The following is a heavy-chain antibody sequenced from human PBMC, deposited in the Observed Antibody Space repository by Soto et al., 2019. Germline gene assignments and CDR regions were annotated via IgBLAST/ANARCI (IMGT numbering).Heavy chain of an antibody. CDR2: ISYDGSNK. CDR3: AKERLRFLEWFIDAFDI. J-gene: IGHJ3*02. V-gene: IGHV3-30*18. CDR1: GFTFSSYG. D-gene: IGHD3-3*01. Sequence: QVQLVESGGGVVQPGRSLRLSCAASGFTFSSYGMHWVRQAPGKGLEWVAVISYDGSNKYYADSVKGRFTISRDNSKNTLYLQMNSLRAEDTAVYYCAKERLRFLEWFIDAFDIWGQGTMVTVSS.